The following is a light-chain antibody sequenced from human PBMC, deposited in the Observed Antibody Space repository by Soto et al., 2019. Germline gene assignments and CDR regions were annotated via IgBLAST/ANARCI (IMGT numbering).Light chain of an antibody. CDR2: AVS. CDR1: SSDVGGYNY. Sequence: QSALTQPASVSGSPGQSITISCTGTSSDVGGYNYVSWYQQHPGKAPKLMIYAVSNRPSGVSNRFSGSKSGNTASLTISGLQAEHEADYYCSSYTSSSNVVFGGGTKLTVL. CDR3: SSYTSSSNVV. J-gene: IGLJ2*01. V-gene: IGLV2-14*01.